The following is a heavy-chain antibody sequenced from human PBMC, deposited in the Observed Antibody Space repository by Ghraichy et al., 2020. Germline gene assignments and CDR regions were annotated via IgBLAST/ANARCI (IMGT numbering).Heavy chain of an antibody. Sequence: SLRLSCAASGFTFSNHDMNWVRQVSGKGLEWVSYISASSSSIYYADSVEGRFTSSRDNANNLMYLQMNTLRAEDTAVYYCASLEWGPNYWGQGTLVTVSS. CDR1: GFTFSNHD. J-gene: IGHJ4*02. CDR2: ISASSSSI. V-gene: IGHV3-48*01. D-gene: IGHD3-3*01. CDR3: ASLEWGPNY.